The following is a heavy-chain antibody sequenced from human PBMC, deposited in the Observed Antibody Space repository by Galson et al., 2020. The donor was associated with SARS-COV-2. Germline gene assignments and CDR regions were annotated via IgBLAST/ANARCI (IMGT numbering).Heavy chain of an antibody. CDR1: GYTFANYD. Sequence: ASVMVSCEASGYTFANYDVNWVRQATGQGLEWMGWMNPKSGNTGYAQRFQGRVTITRDTSINTAYLELSSLRSEDTAVYYCARASKHYNFLTGHLNYYYYYMDVWGTGTTVTISS. D-gene: IGHD3-9*01. J-gene: IGHJ6*03. CDR3: ARASKHYNFLTGHLNYYYYYMDV. CDR2: MNPKSGNT. V-gene: IGHV1-8*03.